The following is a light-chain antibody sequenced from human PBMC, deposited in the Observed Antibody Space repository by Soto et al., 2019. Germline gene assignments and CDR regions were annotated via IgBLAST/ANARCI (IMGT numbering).Light chain of an antibody. CDR3: SSFTSSSTDV. J-gene: IGLJ1*01. CDR2: EVT. Sequence: SALAQPAYVSGSLGQSITISCTGTSSDIGGYNFVSWYRHHPGKAPKLMIYEVTNRPSGVSNRFSGSRSGNTASLTISGLQAEDEGDYYCSSFTSSSTDVFGTGTKVTVL. V-gene: IGLV2-14*01. CDR1: SSDIGGYNF.